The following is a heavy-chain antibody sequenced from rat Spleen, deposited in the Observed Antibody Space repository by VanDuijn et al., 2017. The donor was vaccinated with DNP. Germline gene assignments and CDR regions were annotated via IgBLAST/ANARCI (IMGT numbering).Heavy chain of an antibody. V-gene: IGHV5-31*01. D-gene: IGHD1-6*01. Sequence: EVQLVESGGDLVQPGRSLKLSCVASGFTFNNYWMTWIRQVPGKGLEWVASITSSGGSTYYPDSVKGRFTISRDDAKSSLYLQMNSLKSEDTATYYCARRGYYGSYWYFDFWGPGTMVIVSS. CDR1: GFTFNNYW. CDR2: ITSSGGST. J-gene: IGHJ1*01. CDR3: ARRGYYGSYWYFDF.